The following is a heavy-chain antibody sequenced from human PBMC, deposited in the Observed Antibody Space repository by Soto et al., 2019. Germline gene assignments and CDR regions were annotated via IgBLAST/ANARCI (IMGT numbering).Heavy chain of an antibody. Sequence: GGSLRLSCAASGFTFTRYSMNWVRQAPGKGLEWVSSISSTTNYIYYADPMKGRFTVSRDNAKNSVYLEMNSLSAEDTAVYYCARESEDLTSNFDYWGQGTLVTVSS. V-gene: IGHV3-21*01. J-gene: IGHJ4*02. CDR2: ISSTTNYI. CDR1: GFTFTRYS. CDR3: ARESEDLTSNFDY.